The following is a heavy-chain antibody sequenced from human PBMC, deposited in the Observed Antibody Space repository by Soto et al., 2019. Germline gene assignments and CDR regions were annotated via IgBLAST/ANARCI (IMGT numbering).Heavy chain of an antibody. CDR2: INHSGST. V-gene: IGHV4-34*01. J-gene: IGHJ5*02. Sequence: PETLSLTCTVYGGSFSGYYWSWIRQPPGKGLEWIGEINHSGSTNYNPSLKSRVTISVDTSKNQFSLKLSSVTAADTAVYYCASSPSHYYDTSRISRPGSLGQGPLV. CDR3: ASSPSHYYDTSRISRPGS. CDR1: GGSFSGYY. D-gene: IGHD3-22*01.